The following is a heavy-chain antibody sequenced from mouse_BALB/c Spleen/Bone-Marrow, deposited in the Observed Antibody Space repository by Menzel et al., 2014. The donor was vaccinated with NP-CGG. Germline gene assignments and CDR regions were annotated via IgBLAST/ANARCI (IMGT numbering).Heavy chain of an antibody. V-gene: IGHV7-3*02. Sequence: DVKLVESGGGLVQPGGSLRLSCATSGFTFTDYYMNWVRQPPGKALEWLGFIRNKANGYTTEYSASVKSWFTISRDNSQNILYLQMNTLRADDSATYYCARDKGRVFFDYWGQGTTLTVSS. CDR2: IRNKANGYTT. CDR1: GFTFTDYY. CDR3: ARDKGRVFFDY. J-gene: IGHJ2*01.